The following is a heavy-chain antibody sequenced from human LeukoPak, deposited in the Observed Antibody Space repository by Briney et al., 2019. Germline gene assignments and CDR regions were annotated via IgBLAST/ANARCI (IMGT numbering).Heavy chain of an antibody. CDR2: IYYSGST. CDR3: ARGLYYYYGMDV. CDR1: GGSISSYY. V-gene: IGHV4-59*01. Sequence: SETLSLTCTVSGGSISSYYWSWIRQPPGKGLEWIGYIYYSGSTNYNPSLKSRVTISVDTSKNQFSLKLSSVTAADTAIYYCARGLYYYYGMDVWGQGTLVTVSS. J-gene: IGHJ6*02.